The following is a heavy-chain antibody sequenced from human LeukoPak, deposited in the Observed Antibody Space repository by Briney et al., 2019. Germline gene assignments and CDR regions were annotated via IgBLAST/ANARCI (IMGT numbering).Heavy chain of an antibody. J-gene: IGHJ3*02. CDR2: IYYGGST. CDR1: GGSISSGSYY. D-gene: IGHD6-13*01. V-gene: IGHV4-39*01. CDR3: ARRPYSTFDI. Sequence: SETLSLTCTVSGGSISSGSYYWSWIRQPPGKGLEWIGSIYYGGSTYYNPSLKTRVAISVDTSKNQFSLKLNSVTAADTAVYYCARRPYSTFDIWGQGTLVTVSS.